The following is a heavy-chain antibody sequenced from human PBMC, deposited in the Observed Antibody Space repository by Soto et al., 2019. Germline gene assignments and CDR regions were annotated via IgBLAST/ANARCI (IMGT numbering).Heavy chain of an antibody. V-gene: IGHV1-69*01. D-gene: IGHD3-22*01. CDR1: GGTFKSYV. CDR3: AGTQFDTSGYYPSGLEL. CDR2: IIPFLGSA. Sequence: QVQLEQSGAEVEKPGSSVKVSCKPSGGTFKSYVLNWVRQAPGQGLEWMGGIIPFLGSADYAQKFHDRVTITADESTSTAYLELRSLRSEDSAVYYCAGTQFDTSGYYPSGLELWGQGTLVTVAS. J-gene: IGHJ4*02.